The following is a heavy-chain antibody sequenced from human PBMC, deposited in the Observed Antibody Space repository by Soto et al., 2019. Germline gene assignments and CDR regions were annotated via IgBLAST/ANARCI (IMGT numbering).Heavy chain of an antibody. D-gene: IGHD2-15*01. CDR3: ARGSLYCSSTSCSYGMDV. CDR1: GFTFSDYG. V-gene: IGHV3-33*01. J-gene: IGHJ6*02. Sequence: VGSVRLSCAASGFTFSDYGMHWVRQAPGEGLQWVAVIWFDGSNEHYADSVKGRFTISRDNSKNTLYLQMYNLRAGDTAVYYCARGSLYCSSTSCSYGMDVWGQGTTVTVSS. CDR2: IWFDGSNE.